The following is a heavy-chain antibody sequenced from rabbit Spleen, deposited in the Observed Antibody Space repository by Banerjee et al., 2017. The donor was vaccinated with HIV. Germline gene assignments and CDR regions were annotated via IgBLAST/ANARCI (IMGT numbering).Heavy chain of an antibody. CDR3: ARYTGTSGYPDYFSL. J-gene: IGHJ4*01. V-gene: IGHV1S47*01. CDR1: GIDFSNYG. D-gene: IGHD1-1*01. CDR2: IYPDYGST. Sequence: QEQLVESGGGLVTLGGSLKLSCKASGIDFSNYGISWVRQAPGKGLEWIGYIYPDYGSTDYASWVNGRFTISLDNAQNTVFLQMTSLTAADTATYFCARYTGTSGYPDYFSLWGPGTLVTVS.